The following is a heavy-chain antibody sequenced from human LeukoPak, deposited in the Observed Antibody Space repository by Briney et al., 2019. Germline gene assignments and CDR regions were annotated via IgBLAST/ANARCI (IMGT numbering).Heavy chain of an antibody. CDR3: AKNGYSYGWSGDYYYYMDV. Sequence: GGPLRLSCAASGFTFDVYAMHWVRHAPGKGLEWVSLISWDGGSTYYADSVRGRFTISRDNRKNSLYLQMNSLRAEDTALYYCAKNGYSYGWSGDYYYYMDVWGKGTTVTVSS. V-gene: IGHV3-43D*03. J-gene: IGHJ6*03. CDR2: ISWDGGST. CDR1: GFTFDVYA. D-gene: IGHD5-18*01.